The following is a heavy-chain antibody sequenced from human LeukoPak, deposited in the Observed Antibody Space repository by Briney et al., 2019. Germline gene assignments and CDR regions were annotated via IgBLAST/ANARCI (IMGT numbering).Heavy chain of an antibody. Sequence: GGSLRLSCAASGFTFSSYGMSWVRQTPGKGLEWVSSISSSSSYVSYADSVKGRFTISRDNAKNSLYLQMNSLRAEDTAVYYCAKAPRSGSYPLNYYYYYYMDVWGKGTTVTISS. D-gene: IGHD3-10*01. J-gene: IGHJ6*03. CDR3: AKAPRSGSYPLNYYYYYYMDV. V-gene: IGHV3-21*04. CDR2: ISSSSSYV. CDR1: GFTFSSYG.